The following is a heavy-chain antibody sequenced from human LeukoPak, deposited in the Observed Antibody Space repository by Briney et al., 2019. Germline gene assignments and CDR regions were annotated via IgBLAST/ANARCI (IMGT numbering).Heavy chain of an antibody. V-gene: IGHV1-8*03. D-gene: IGHD6-13*01. CDR2: MNQNRGNT. Sequence: GASVKVSCKASGYTFTSYDINWVRQATAQGLEWVGWMNQNRGNTGYAQKCQGRVTITRKTAISTAYMELSSLRSEDTAVYYCARDLRTDSRNWAAFDYWGQGTLVTVSS. CDR3: ARDLRTDSRNWAAFDY. CDR1: GYTFTSYD. J-gene: IGHJ4*02.